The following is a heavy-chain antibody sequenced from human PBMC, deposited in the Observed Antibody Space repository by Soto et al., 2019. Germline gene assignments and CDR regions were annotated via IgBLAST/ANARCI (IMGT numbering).Heavy chain of an antibody. CDR1: GYDFARTW. Sequence: GESLKISCKASGYDFARTWIGWVRQLPGKGLDWLGIIYPGDSETRYSPSFRGQVAFSVDMSISTAYLQWSSLKTSDIAIYYCARLVGAYDSYFDHWGQGTRVTVSS. CDR2: IYPGDSET. V-gene: IGHV5-51*01. J-gene: IGHJ4*02. CDR3: ARLVGAYDSYFDH. D-gene: IGHD5-12*01.